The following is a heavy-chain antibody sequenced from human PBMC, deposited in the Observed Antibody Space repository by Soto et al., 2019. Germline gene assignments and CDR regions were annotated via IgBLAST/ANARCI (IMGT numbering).Heavy chain of an antibody. D-gene: IGHD3-10*01. CDR3: ATSFGSGSRAFDC. Sequence: QVQLVQSGAEVKKPGSSVKVSCKASGDTFNFYTINWVRQAPGLGLEWMGRFNPILSFSNSALKFQGRVTLTADKATSTAYMVLSSLRAEDTAIYSCATSFGSGSRAFDCWGQGALVTVSS. CDR2: FNPILSFS. V-gene: IGHV1-69*02. J-gene: IGHJ4*02. CDR1: GDTFNFYT.